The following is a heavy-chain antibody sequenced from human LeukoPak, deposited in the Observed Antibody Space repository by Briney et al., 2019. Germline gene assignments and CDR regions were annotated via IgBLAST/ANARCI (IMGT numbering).Heavy chain of an antibody. CDR2: IYTSGST. V-gene: IGHV4-61*02. D-gene: IGHD5-24*01. J-gene: IGHJ4*02. CDR1: GGSISSGSYY. CDR3: ATSGRDGYNLNYDY. Sequence: PSETLSLTCTVSGGSISSGSYYWSWIRQPAGKGLEWIGRIYTSGSTNYNPSLKSRVTISVDTSKNQFSLKLSSVTAADTAVYYCATSGRDGYNLNYDYWGQGTLVTVSS.